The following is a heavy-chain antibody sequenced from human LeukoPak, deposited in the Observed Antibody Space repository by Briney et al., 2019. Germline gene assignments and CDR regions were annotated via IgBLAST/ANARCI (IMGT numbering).Heavy chain of an antibody. D-gene: IGHD2-8*01. CDR1: GFTLDDYT. CDR3: AKDEGMDYYYYMDV. Sequence: PGGSLRLSCAASGFTLDDYTLHWVRQAPGKGLEWVSLISWDGGSTYYADSVKGRFTISRDNSKNSLYLQMNSLRTEDTALYYCAKDEGMDYYYYMDVWGKGTTVTVSS. J-gene: IGHJ6*03. CDR2: ISWDGGST. V-gene: IGHV3-43*01.